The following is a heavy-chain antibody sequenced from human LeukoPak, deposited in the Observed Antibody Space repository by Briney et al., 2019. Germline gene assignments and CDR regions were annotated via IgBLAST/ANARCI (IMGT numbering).Heavy chain of an antibody. CDR1: GYTFTGYY. V-gene: IGHV1-8*03. J-gene: IGHJ6*03. Sequence: ASVKVSCKASGYTFTGYYMHWVRQAPGQGLEWMGWMNPNSGNTGYAQKFQGRVTITRNTSISTAYMELSSLRSEDTAVYYCARGIRQQLVLYYYYYMDVWGKGTTVTVSS. CDR2: MNPNSGNT. CDR3: ARGIRQQLVLYYYYYMDV. D-gene: IGHD6-13*01.